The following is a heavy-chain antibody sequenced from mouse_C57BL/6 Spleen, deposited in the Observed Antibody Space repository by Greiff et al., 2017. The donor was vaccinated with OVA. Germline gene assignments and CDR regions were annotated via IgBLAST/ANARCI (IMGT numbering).Heavy chain of an antibody. J-gene: IGHJ2*01. Sequence: QVQLQQPGAELVKPGASVKLSCKASGYTFTSYWMHWVKQRPGQGLEWIGMIHPNSGSTNYNAKFKSKATLPVDKSSSTAIMHFCSLTSEDSAVYYCARVGKLERGDYFGYRGQGTTLTVSS. D-gene: IGHD3-1*01. CDR1: GYTFTSYW. CDR3: ARVGKLERGDYFGY. CDR2: IHPNSGST. V-gene: IGHV1-64*01.